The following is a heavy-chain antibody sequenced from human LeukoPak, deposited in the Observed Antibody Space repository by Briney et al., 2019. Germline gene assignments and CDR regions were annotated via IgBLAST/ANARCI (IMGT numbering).Heavy chain of an antibody. D-gene: IGHD5-18*01. Sequence: KPSETLSLTCTVSGGSISSSSAYWGWIRRPPGKGLEWIGSIYYSKNTYCNPSLKSRVTISADTSKNQFSLTLGSVSATDTAVYYCVSPRGFSYGYFDYWGQGTLVTVSS. J-gene: IGHJ4*02. V-gene: IGHV4-39*01. CDR3: VSPRGFSYGYFDY. CDR2: IYYSKNT. CDR1: GGSISSSSAY.